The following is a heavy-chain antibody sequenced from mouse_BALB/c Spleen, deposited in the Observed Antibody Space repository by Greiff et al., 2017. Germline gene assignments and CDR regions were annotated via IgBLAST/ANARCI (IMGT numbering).Heavy chain of an antibody. CDR3: ALTTGAY. V-gene: IGHV1-82*01. D-gene: IGHD1-1*01. CDR1: GYAFSSSW. CDR2: IYPGDGDT. Sequence: VQLQQSGPELVKPGASVKISCKASGYAFSSSWMNWVKQRPGQGLEWIGRIYPGDGDTNYNGKFKGKATLTADKSSSTAYMQLSSLTSVDSAVYFCALTTGAYWGQGTLVTVSA. J-gene: IGHJ3*01.